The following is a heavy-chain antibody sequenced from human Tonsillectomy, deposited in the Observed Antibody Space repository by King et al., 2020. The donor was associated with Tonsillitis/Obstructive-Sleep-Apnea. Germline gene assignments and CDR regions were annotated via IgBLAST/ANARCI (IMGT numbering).Heavy chain of an antibody. D-gene: IGHD2-2*01. J-gene: IGHJ4*02. CDR1: GYTFTSYD. V-gene: IGHV1-8*01. Sequence: QLVQSGAEVKKPGASVKVSCKASGYTFTSYDINWVRQATGQGLEWMGWMNPNSGNTGYAQKFQGRVTMTRNTSISTAYMELSSLRSEDTAVYYCARGGYCSSTSCLDNFDYWGQGTLVTVTS. CDR3: ARGGYCSSTSCLDNFDY. CDR2: MNPNSGNT.